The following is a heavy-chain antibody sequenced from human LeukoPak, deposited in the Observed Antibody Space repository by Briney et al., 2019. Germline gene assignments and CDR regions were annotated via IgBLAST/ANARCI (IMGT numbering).Heavy chain of an antibody. CDR3: AKDRIDSYRAVGYDAFDI. D-gene: IGHD5-18*01. CDR1: GFTFSSYA. Sequence: GGSLRLSCAASGFTFSSYAMSWVRQAPGKGLEWVSGISSSGGSTVYADSVKGRFTISRDNFRNTVFLQMNSLRAEDTAAYYCAKDRIDSYRAVGYDAFDIWGQGTMVTVSS. J-gene: IGHJ3*02. CDR2: ISSSGGST. V-gene: IGHV3-23*01.